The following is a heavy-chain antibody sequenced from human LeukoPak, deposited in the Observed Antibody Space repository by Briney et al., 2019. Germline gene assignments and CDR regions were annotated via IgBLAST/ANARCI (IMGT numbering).Heavy chain of an antibody. CDR2: IKEDGSDK. D-gene: IGHD5-12*01. V-gene: IGHV3-7*01. J-gene: IGHJ4*02. CDR3: ARDRGYDTFDY. CDR1: GFTFRSFW. Sequence: GGSLRLSCAASGFTFRSFWMSWVRQAPGKGLEWVANIKEDGSDKNYVDSVKGRFTISRVNTKSSVFLQMNSLRDEDTAVYFCARDRGYDTFDYWGQGTLVTVSS.